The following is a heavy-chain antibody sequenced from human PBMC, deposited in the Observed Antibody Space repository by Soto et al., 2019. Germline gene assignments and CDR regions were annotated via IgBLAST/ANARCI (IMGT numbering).Heavy chain of an antibody. CDR3: PRDASTFYESSPYILPAFDI. CDR1: GFSFSNYA. D-gene: IGHD3-22*01. CDR2: ISFDGSIK. J-gene: IGHJ3*02. Sequence: QEQLVESGGGVVQPGRSLRLSCAASGFSFSNYAIHWVRQAPGKGLEWVAVISFDGSIKSYADSVKGRFTISRDNSKNTLYRRMDGLRAEDTAVFYGPRDASTFYESSPYILPAFDIWGQGTMVTVSS. V-gene: IGHV3-30-3*01.